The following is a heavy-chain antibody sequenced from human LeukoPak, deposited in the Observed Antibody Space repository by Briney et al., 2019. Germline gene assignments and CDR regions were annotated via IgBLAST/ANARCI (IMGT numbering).Heavy chain of an antibody. CDR2: IDPNNGNT. V-gene: IGHV1-18*01. CDR1: GYTFTSYG. D-gene: IGHD4-17*01. J-gene: IGHJ5*02. Sequence: ASVKVSCKASGYTFTSYGISWVRQAPGQGLEWMGWIDPNNGNTKYAQNLQGRVTMTTDTSTSTAYMELRSLRSDGTAVYYCARGYMTTIIEWFDPWGQGTLVTVSS. CDR3: ARGYMTTIIEWFDP.